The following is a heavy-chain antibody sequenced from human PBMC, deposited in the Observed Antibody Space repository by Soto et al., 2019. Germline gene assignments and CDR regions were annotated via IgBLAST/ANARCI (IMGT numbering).Heavy chain of an antibody. CDR3: AKLDDFWSGQLDY. CDR1: GFTLSSYA. Sequence: GGALRVSCAASGFTLSSYAKSLGRQAPGKGLEWVPAISGSGGSTYYADSVKGRFTISRDNSKDTLYLQMNSLRAEDTAVYYCAKLDDFWSGQLDYWGQGTLVTVSS. CDR2: ISGSGGST. V-gene: IGHV3-23*01. D-gene: IGHD3-3*01. J-gene: IGHJ4*02.